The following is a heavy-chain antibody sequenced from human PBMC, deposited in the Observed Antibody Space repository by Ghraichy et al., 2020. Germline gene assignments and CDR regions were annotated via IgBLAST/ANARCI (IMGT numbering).Heavy chain of an antibody. CDR3: ARAVDTAMGEPFDY. J-gene: IGHJ4*02. Sequence: GGSLRLSCAASGFTFSSYSMNWVRQAPGKGLEWVSSISSSSSYIYYADSVKGRFTISRDNAKNSLYLQMNSLRAEDTAVYYCARAVDTAMGEPFDYWGQGTLVTVSS. D-gene: IGHD5-18*01. CDR2: ISSSSSYI. CDR1: GFTFSSYS. V-gene: IGHV3-21*01.